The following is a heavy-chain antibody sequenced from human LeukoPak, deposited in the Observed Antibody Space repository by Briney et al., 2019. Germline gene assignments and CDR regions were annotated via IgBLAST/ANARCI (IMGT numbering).Heavy chain of an antibody. D-gene: IGHD3-10*01. CDR1: GGSISSGGYS. J-gene: IGHJ4*02. V-gene: IGHV4-30-2*01. CDR3: ARGKGGFGELELDY. Sequence: SETLSLTCAVSGGSISSGGYSWSWIRQPPGKGLEWIGYIYHSGSTYYNPSLKSRVTISVDRSKNQFSLKLSSVTAADTAVYYCARGKGGFGELELDYWGQGTLVTVSS. CDR2: IYHSGST.